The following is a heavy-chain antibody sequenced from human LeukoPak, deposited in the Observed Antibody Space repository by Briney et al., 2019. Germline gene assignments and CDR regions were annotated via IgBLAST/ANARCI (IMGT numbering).Heavy chain of an antibody. D-gene: IGHD6-13*01. V-gene: IGHV4-59*11. J-gene: IGHJ4*02. CDR3: ARGVYIAAAQYGY. CDR1: GGSISSHY. CDR2: TYYSGTT. Sequence: SSETLSLTCTVSGGSISSHYWSWIRQPPGKGLEWIGYTYYSGTTNYNPSLKSRVTISVDTSKNQFSLKLSSVTAADTAVYYCARGVYIAAAQYGYWGQGTLVTVSS.